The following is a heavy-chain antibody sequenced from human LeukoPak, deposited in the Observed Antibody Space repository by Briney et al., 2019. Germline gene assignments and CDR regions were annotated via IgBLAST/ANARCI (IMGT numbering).Heavy chain of an antibody. CDR1: GFTFDDYA. J-gene: IGHJ4*02. D-gene: IGHD3-22*01. CDR3: AKDGYYKGIDY. CDR2: ISGDGGRT. V-gene: IGHV3-43*02. Sequence: PGGPLRLSCAASGFTFDDYAMHWLRQAPGKGLEWVSLISGDGGRTYYADSVKGRFTISRDNSKNSLYLQMSSLRTEDTALYYCAKDGYYKGIDYWGQGTLVTVSS.